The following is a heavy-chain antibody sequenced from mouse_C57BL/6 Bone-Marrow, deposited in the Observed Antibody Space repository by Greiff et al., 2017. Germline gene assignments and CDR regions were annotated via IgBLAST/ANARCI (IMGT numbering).Heavy chain of an antibody. D-gene: IGHD1-1*01. J-gene: IGHJ3*01. CDR2: IDPENGDT. V-gene: IGHV14-4*01. CDR3: TTLFYDYGEGFAY. Sequence: EVQLQESGAELVRPGASVKLSCTASGFNIKDDYMHWVKQRPEQGLEWIGWIDPENGDTEYASKFQGMATITADTSSNTAYLQLSSLTSEDTAVYYCTTLFYDYGEGFAYWGQGTLVTVSA. CDR1: GFNIKDDY.